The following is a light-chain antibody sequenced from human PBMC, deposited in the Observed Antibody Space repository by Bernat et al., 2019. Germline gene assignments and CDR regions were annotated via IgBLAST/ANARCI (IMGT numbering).Light chain of an antibody. J-gene: IGKJ4*01. Sequence: DIVMTQSPLFLPVTPGEPASISCRSSQSLLHSNGYNYLDWYLQKPGQSPQLLIYLCSNRASGVPDRFSGSGSGTDFTLKISRVEAEDVGVYYCMQALQTPVTFGGGTKVEIK. CDR2: LCS. CDR3: MQALQTPVT. CDR1: QSLLHSNGYNY. V-gene: IGKV2-28*01.